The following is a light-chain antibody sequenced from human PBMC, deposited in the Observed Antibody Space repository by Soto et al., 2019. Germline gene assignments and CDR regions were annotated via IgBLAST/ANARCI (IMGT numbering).Light chain of an antibody. CDR2: SYN. V-gene: IGLV1-44*01. J-gene: IGLJ1*01. Sequence: QSVLTQPPSASGTPGQRVTISCSGSSYNIGSNTVNWYQQLPGTAPKLLIYSYNQRPSGVPDRFSDSKSGTSASLAISGLQSEDEADYYCAAWDDSLNGYVFGNGTKVTVL. CDR1: SYNIGSNT. CDR3: AAWDDSLNGYV.